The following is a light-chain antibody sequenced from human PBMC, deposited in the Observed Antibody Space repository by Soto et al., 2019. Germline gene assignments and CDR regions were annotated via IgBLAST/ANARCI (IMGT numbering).Light chain of an antibody. CDR1: QSIVSY. CDR2: AAS. Sequence: DIQMTQSPSSLSASVGDRVILTCRASQSIVSYLNWYQQKPGKAPKLLIYAASSLQSGVPSRFSGSGSGTEFNLTISRLQSEDLAVYYCQQYNNWPWTVGQGTKGEIK. J-gene: IGKJ1*01. V-gene: IGKV1-39*01. CDR3: QQYNNWPWT.